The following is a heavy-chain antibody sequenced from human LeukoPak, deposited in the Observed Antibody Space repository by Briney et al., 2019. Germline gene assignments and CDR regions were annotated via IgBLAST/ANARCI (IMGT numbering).Heavy chain of an antibody. D-gene: IGHD3-22*01. J-gene: IGHJ4*02. V-gene: IGHV4-61*08. CDR1: GGSISSGGYS. CDR3: ARIRDYYDSSGYYPSYYFDY. CDR2: IYYSGST. Sequence: SQTLSLTCAVSGGSISSGGYSWSWIRQPPGKGLEWIGYIYYSGSTNYNPSLKSRVTISVDTSKNQFSLKLSSVTAADTAVYYCARIRDYYDSSGYYPSYYFDYWGQGTLVTVPS.